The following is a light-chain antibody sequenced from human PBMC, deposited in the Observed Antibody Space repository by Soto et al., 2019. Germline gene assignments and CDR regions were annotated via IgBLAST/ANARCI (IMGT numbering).Light chain of an antibody. J-gene: IGKJ1*01. Sequence: DIQMTQSPSTLSASVGDRVTITCRASQTIGSWLAWYQQKPGKAPKLLIYDASSLQSGVPSRFSGSGSGTEVTLTSSSLQPDDFASYYCQQYNNYSNTFGQGTKVEIK. CDR2: DAS. V-gene: IGKV1-5*01. CDR3: QQYNNYSNT. CDR1: QTIGSW.